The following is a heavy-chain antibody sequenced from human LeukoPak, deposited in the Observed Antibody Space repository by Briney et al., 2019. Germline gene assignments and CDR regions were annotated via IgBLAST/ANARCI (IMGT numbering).Heavy chain of an antibody. CDR3: ARDQRCGGDCYVFDY. CDR2: IIPIFGTA. V-gene: IGHV1-69*06. J-gene: IGHJ4*02. CDR1: GGTFSSYA. Sequence: SVRVSCKASGGTFSSYAISWVRQAPGQGLEWMGRIIPIFGTANYAQKFQGRVTITADKSTSTAYMGLSSQKSEDTAVYYCARDQRCGGDCYVFDYWGQGTLVTVSS. D-gene: IGHD2-21*02.